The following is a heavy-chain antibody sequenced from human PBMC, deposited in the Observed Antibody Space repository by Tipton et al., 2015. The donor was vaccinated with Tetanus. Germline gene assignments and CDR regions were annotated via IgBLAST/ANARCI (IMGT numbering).Heavy chain of an antibody. CDR1: GGSVSNSDYY. D-gene: IGHD3-10*01. Sequence: TLSLTCTVSGGSVSNSDYYWGWIRQSPGKGLEWIGSIWYDGSAYYNPSLKSRVTISVDTSKNQFSLKVRSVTAADTAVYYCARHHPLLWFGELLSALDYWGQGTLVTVSS. CDR3: ARHHPLLWFGELLSALDY. J-gene: IGHJ4*02. V-gene: IGHV4-39*01. CDR2: IWYDGSA.